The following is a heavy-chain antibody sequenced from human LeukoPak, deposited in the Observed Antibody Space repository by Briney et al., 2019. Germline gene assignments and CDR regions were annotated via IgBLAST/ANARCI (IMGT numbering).Heavy chain of an antibody. V-gene: IGHV1-8*01. CDR3: SVHYYYGMDV. J-gene: IGHJ6*02. Sequence: GPVKVSCKASGYTFTSYDINWVRQATGQGLEWMGWMNPNSGNTGYAQKFQGRVTMTRNTSISTAYMELSSLRSGDTAVYYCSVHYYYGMDVWGQGTTVTVSS. CDR1: GYTFTSYD. CDR2: MNPNSGNT.